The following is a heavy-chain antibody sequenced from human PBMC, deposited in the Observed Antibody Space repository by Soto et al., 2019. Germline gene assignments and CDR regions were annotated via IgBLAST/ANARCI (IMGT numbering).Heavy chain of an antibody. CDR2: IYFSGSI. D-gene: IGHD3-22*01. CDR1: GGSISSGY. CDR3: ARHTTPNEWLLPYYFDY. Sequence: SETLSLTCSVSGGSISSGYWTWIRHPPGRGLEWIGSIYFSGSIYYNPSLKSRVTISVDTAKNQFSLKLSSVTAADTAVYYCARHTTPNEWLLPYYFDYWGQGTLVTVSS. J-gene: IGHJ4*02. V-gene: IGHV4-59*08.